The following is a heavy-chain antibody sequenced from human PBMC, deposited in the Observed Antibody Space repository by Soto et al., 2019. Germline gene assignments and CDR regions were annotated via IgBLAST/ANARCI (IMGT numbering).Heavy chain of an antibody. J-gene: IGHJ5*02. CDR1: GYTFTGYY. CDR2: INPNSGGT. D-gene: IGHD3-10*01. Sequence: QVPLVQSGAEVKKPGASVKVSCKASGYTFTGYYMHWVRQAPGQGLEWMGWINPNSGGTNYAQKFQGWVTMTRDTSISTAYMELSRLRSDDTAVYYCARNAYYYGSGSSNWFDPWGQGTLVTVSS. CDR3: ARNAYYYGSGSSNWFDP. V-gene: IGHV1-2*04.